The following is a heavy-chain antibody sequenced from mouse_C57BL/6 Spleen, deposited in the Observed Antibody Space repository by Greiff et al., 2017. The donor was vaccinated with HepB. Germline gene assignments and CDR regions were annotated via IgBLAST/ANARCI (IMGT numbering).Heavy chain of an antibody. D-gene: IGHD1-1*01. V-gene: IGHV5-16*01. J-gene: IGHJ2*01. CDR3: ARGAYYYGSSYDYFDY. Sequence: EVKLMESEGGLVQPGSSMKLSCTASGFTFSDYYMAWVRQVPEKGLEWVANINYDGSSTYYLDSLKSRFIISRDNAKNILYLQMSSLKSEDTATYYCARGAYYYGSSYDYFDYWGQGTTLTVSS. CDR2: INYDGSST. CDR1: GFTFSDYY.